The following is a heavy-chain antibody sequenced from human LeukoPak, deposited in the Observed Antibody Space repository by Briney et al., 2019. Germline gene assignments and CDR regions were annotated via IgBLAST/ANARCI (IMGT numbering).Heavy chain of an antibody. CDR2: INPNSGGT. CDR3: ASQSYYYDSSGYYANAFDI. CDR1: GYTFTGYY. J-gene: IGHJ3*02. D-gene: IGHD3-22*01. Sequence: ASVKVSCKASGYTFTGYYMHWVRQAPGQGLEWMGWINPNSGGTNHAQKFQGRVTMTRDTSISTAYMELSRLRSDDTAVYYCASQSYYYDSSGYYANAFDIWGQGTMVTVSS. V-gene: IGHV1-2*02.